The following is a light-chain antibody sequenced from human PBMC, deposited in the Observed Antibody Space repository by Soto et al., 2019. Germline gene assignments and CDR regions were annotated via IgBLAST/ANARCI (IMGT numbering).Light chain of an antibody. V-gene: IGKV3-15*01. CDR3: QQYNNWPPWT. CDR1: QSVSNN. CDR2: DAS. J-gene: IGKJ1*01. Sequence: ILMTQSPATLSVSPGERATLSCRASQSVSNNLAWYQQKPGQAPRLLIYDASTRATGIPARFSGSRSGTEFTLTITGLQAEDFEVYYCQQYNNWPPWTFGQGTKVEIK.